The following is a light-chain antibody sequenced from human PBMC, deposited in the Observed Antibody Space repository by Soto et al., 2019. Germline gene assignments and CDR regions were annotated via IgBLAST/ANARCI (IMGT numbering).Light chain of an antibody. V-gene: IGKV3-20*01. J-gene: IGKJ1*01. Sequence: EIVLPQSPGILSLSPGQRATLSCRASESLTRGSLAWYQQKPGQTPRLLIHGASSRATGIPDRFSGSGSGTDFTLTISRLEPEDFAVYWCQQYARSPWTFGQGTKVEIK. CDR1: ESLTRGS. CDR2: GAS. CDR3: QQYARSPWT.